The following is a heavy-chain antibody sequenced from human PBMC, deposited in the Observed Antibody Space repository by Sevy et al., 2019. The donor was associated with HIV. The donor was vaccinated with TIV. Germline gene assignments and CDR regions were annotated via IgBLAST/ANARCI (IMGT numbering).Heavy chain of an antibody. CDR2: ISTTGGST. CDR3: ARGGRFPPFYGVLDF. D-gene: IGHD4-17*01. Sequence: GGSLRLSCAASGFTFNNYALTWVRQAPGKGLEWVSSISTTGGSTYYADSVKGRLTISRDNSKDTVYVQLKSLRADDTAVYYCARGGRFPPFYGVLDFWGRGTLVTVSS. J-gene: IGHJ4*02. V-gene: IGHV3-23*01. CDR1: GFTFNNYA.